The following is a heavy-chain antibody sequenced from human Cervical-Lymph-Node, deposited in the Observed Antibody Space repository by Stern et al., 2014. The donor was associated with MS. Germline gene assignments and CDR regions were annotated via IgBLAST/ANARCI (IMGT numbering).Heavy chain of an antibody. V-gene: IGHV3-21*01. CDR2: IISSSRYI. D-gene: IGHD4-23*01. Sequence: EVKLVESGGGLVKPGGSLRLSCTGSGFTFSGYTMNWVRQAPGKGLEGVSSIISSSRYIYYSDSVKGRFTISRDNVNSSVYLHMDSLRVEDTAVYFCATGKDGRWAHWGQGTLVTVSS. CDR1: GFTFSGYT. CDR3: ATGKDGRWAH. J-gene: IGHJ1*01.